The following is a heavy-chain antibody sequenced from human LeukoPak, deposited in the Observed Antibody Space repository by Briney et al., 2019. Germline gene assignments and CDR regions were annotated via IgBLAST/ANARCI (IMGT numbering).Heavy chain of an antibody. CDR2: INPNSGGT. D-gene: IGHD1-1*01. CDR1: GYTFTGYY. Sequence: ASLKVSCKASGYTFTGYYMHWVRQAPGQGLEWMGWINPNSGGTNYAQKFQGRVTMTRDTSISTAYMELSRLTSEDTAVYYCARDKQLDWAHYFYYYMDVWGKGTTVTVSS. CDR3: ARDKQLDWAHYFYYYMDV. V-gene: IGHV1-2*02. J-gene: IGHJ6*03.